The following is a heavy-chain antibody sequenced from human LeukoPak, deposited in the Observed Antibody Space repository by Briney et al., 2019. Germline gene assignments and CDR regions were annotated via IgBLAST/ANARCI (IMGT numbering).Heavy chain of an antibody. J-gene: IGHJ4*02. V-gene: IGHV3-53*01. CDR2: IYSGGST. CDR1: GFSLKTYN. Sequence: GGSLRLSCAASGFSLKTYNMNWVRQAPGKGLEWVSVIYSGGSTYYADSVKGRFTISRDNSKNTLYLQMNSLRAEDTAVYYCARNVAGTVDYWGQGTLVTVSS. CDR3: ARNVAGTVDY. D-gene: IGHD6-19*01.